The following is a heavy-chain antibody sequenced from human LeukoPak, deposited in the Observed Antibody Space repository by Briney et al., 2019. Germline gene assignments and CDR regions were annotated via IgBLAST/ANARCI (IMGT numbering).Heavy chain of an antibody. Sequence: PGGSLRLSCAASGFTFSSYAMSWVRQAPGKGLEWVSAISGSGGSTYYADSVKGRFTISRDNSKNTLYLQMNSLRAEDTAVYYCAKDRPGIAVAGQSRYSRHGDYWGQGTLVTVSS. CDR1: GFTFSSYA. CDR3: AKDRPGIAVAGQSRYSRHGDY. V-gene: IGHV3-23*01. CDR2: ISGSGGST. D-gene: IGHD6-19*01. J-gene: IGHJ4*02.